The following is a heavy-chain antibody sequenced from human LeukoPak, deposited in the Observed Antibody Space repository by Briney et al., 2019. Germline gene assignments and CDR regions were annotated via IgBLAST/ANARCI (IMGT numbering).Heavy chain of an antibody. J-gene: IGHJ5*02. V-gene: IGHV3-21*01. CDR3: AREAIEYSSSGWFDP. D-gene: IGHD6-6*01. CDR2: ISSSSSYI. CDR1: GFTFSSYS. Sequence: PGGSLRLSCAASGFTFSSYSMNWVRQAPGKGLEWVSSISSSSSYIYYADSVKSRFTISRDNAKNSLYLQMNSLRAEDTAVYYCAREAIEYSSSGWFDPWGQGTLVTVSS.